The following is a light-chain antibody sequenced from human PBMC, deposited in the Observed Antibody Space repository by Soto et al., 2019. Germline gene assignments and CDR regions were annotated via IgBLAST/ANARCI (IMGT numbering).Light chain of an antibody. CDR1: SSNIGANYD. V-gene: IGLV1-40*01. Sequence: SVLTQPPSVSGAPGQRVTISCAGSSSNIGANYDVHWYQQLPGTAPKLLIYANYNRPSGVPDRFSGSKSGTSASLAITGLQAEDEADYYCQSYDSSLSGVVFGGGTKLTVL. CDR2: ANY. J-gene: IGLJ2*01. CDR3: QSYDSSLSGVV.